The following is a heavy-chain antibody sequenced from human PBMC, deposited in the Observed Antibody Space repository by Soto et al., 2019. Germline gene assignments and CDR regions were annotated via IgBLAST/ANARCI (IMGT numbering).Heavy chain of an antibody. CDR3: TTDLSYFYSPGYPY. CDR2: IKTKSEDGTT. J-gene: IGHJ4*02. D-gene: IGHD3-22*01. V-gene: IGHV3-15*01. Sequence: PGGSLRLSCAASGFTFSDAWMSWVRQAPGKGLEWVGRIKTKSEDGTTDYAAPVKGRFTISRDDSKNTLYLELNSLKIEDTAVYYCTTDLSYFYSPGYPYWGQGALVTVSS. CDR1: GFTFSDAW.